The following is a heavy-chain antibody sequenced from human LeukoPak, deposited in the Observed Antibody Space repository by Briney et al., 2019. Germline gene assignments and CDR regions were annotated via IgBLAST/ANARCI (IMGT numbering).Heavy chain of an antibody. Sequence: PSETLSLTCAVSGYSISSGYYWGWIRQPPGKGLQWIGSMYHSGSTYYNPSLKSRVTISVDTSKNQFSLKLSSVTAADTAVYYCARRGYYGSGSYRGGFDYWGQGTLVTVSS. CDR3: ARRGYYGSGSYRGGFDY. J-gene: IGHJ4*02. CDR2: MYHSGST. D-gene: IGHD3-10*01. V-gene: IGHV4-38-2*01. CDR1: GYSISSGYY.